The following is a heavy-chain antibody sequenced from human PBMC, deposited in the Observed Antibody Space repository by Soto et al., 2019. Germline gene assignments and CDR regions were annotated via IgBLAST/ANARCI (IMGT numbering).Heavy chain of an antibody. Sequence: PGGSLRLSCAASGFTFSSYAMSWVRQAPGKGLEWVSAISGSGGSTYYADSVKGRFTISRDNAKNSLYLQMNSLRAEDTGVYYCARESGGSCYSFVCYYYGMDVWGQGTTVTVSS. D-gene: IGHD2-15*01. CDR2: ISGSGGST. J-gene: IGHJ6*02. V-gene: IGHV3-23*01. CDR3: ARESGGSCYSFVCYYYGMDV. CDR1: GFTFSSYA.